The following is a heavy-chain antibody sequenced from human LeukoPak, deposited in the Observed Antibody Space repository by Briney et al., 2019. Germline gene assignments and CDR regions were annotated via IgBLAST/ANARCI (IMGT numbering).Heavy chain of an antibody. V-gene: IGHV7-4-1*02. CDR3: ARISTGTAGLPKNWIDP. CDR2: INTNTGSP. J-gene: IGHJ5*02. CDR1: GHTFTTYA. D-gene: IGHD1-1*01. Sequence: ASVKVSCKASGHTFTTYAINWVRQAPGQGLEWMGWINTNTGSPTYARSFTGRFVFSLDGSVSTTYLQINGLKVEDTSVYYCARISTGTAGLPKNWIDPWGQGTLVTVSS.